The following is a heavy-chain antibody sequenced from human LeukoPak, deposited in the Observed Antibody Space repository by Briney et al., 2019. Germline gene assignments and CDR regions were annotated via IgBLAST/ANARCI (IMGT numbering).Heavy chain of an antibody. CDR1: GHTSTKFA. V-gene: IGHV1-18*01. CDR2: VSIYNGNT. CDR3: ARGGDYGGAPFDV. D-gene: IGHD4-23*01. J-gene: IGHJ4*02. Sequence: ASVKVSCKASGHTSTKFAISWVRQAPGQGPEFVGWVSIYNGNTFYTPTLRGRVILTTGRSTDTAFLEMRDLKSDDTAVYFCARGGDYGGAPFDVWGPGTPVIVSS.